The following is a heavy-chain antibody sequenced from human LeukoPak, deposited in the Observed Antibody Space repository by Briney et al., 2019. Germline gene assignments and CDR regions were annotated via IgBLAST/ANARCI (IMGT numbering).Heavy chain of an antibody. Sequence: GASVKVSCKASGYTFTNYTINWVRQAPGKGLEWMGGFDPEDGETIYAQKFRGRVTMTEDTSTDTAYMELSSLRSEDTAVYYCATARFLEWFGWFDPWGQGTLVTVSS. CDR2: FDPEDGET. CDR3: ATARFLEWFGWFDP. V-gene: IGHV1-24*01. CDR1: GYTFTNYT. J-gene: IGHJ5*02. D-gene: IGHD3-3*01.